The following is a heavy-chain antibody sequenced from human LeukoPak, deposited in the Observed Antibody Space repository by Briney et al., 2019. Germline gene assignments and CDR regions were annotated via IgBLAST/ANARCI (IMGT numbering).Heavy chain of an antibody. D-gene: IGHD1-26*01. Sequence: ASVKVSCKASGYTFTGYYMLWVRQAPGQGLEWMGRINPNSGGTNYAQKFQGRVTMTRDTSISTAYMELSRLRSDDTAVYYCASAGLSGSYTIFDYWGQGTLVTVSS. CDR3: ASAGLSGSYTIFDY. V-gene: IGHV1-2*06. CDR1: GYTFTGYY. CDR2: INPNSGGT. J-gene: IGHJ4*02.